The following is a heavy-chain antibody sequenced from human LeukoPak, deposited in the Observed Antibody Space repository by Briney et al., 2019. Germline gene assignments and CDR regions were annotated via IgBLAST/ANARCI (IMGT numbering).Heavy chain of an antibody. CDR2: ISGSGGST. V-gene: IGHV3-23*01. Sequence: GGSLRLSCAASGFTFSSYGMSWVRQAPGKGLEWVSAISGSGGSTYYADSVKGRFTISRDNSKNTLYLQMNSLGAEDTAVYYCAKDLEALKPDYYDSSGPPYWGQGTLVTVSS. J-gene: IGHJ4*02. D-gene: IGHD3-22*01. CDR1: GFTFSSYG. CDR3: AKDLEALKPDYYDSSGPPY.